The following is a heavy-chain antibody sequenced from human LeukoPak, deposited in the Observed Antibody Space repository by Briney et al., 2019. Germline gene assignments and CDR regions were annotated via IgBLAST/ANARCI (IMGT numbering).Heavy chain of an antibody. CDR3: GAGRCNGMEY. J-gene: IGHJ4*02. CDR1: GFTFSSYW. CDR2: INSDGSYT. Sequence: GGSLRLSCAASGFTFSSYWMHWVRQAPGKGLVWVSRINSDGSYTSYADSVKGRFTISRDNAKNTLYLQMNSLRAEDTAVYYCGAGRCNGMEYWGQGSLVTVYS. D-gene: IGHD3-10*01. V-gene: IGHV3-74*01.